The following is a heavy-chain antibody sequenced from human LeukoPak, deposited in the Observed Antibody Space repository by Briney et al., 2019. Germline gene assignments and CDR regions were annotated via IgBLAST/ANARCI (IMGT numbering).Heavy chain of an antibody. V-gene: IGHV1-18*01. D-gene: IGHD3-10*01. CDR3: ARGGMVRGVPTKSPSHNWFDP. CDR1: GYTFTSYG. J-gene: IGHJ5*02. CDR2: ISAYIGNT. Sequence: GASVKVSCKASGYTFTSYGISWVRQAPGQGLEWMGWISAYIGNTHHAQKLQGRVTMTTDTSTTTAYMELRSLRSDDTAVYYCARGGMVRGVPTKSPSHNWFDPWGQGTLVTVSS.